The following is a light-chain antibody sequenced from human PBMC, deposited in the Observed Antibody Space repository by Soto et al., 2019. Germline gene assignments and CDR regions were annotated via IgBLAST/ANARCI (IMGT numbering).Light chain of an antibody. CDR2: LGS. Sequence: DVVMTQSPLSLSVTPGQPASISCKSTQSLLLGDGKTYLYWYLQKSGQSPQLLIYLGSNRAFGVPDRFSGSGSGTDFTLKISRVEAEDVGVYYRMEAIQIPYTFGQGTRLEIK. CDR1: QSLLLGDGKTY. CDR3: MEAIQIPYT. V-gene: IGKV2-28*01. J-gene: IGKJ5*01.